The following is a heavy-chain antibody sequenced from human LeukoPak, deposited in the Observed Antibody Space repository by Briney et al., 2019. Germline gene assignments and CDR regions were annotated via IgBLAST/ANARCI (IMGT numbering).Heavy chain of an antibody. CDR3: ARHRAYSSASPFDY. D-gene: IGHD6-6*01. V-gene: IGHV4-59*08. Sequence: SETLSLTCAVSGGSISRLYRSWVRQPPGKGVEWMGYIYSTGTTNYNPSLKSRVTIFVDMSKNQFSLRLSSVTAADTALYYCARHRAYSSASPFDYWGQGALVTVSS. J-gene: IGHJ4*02. CDR1: GGSISRLY. CDR2: IYSTGTT.